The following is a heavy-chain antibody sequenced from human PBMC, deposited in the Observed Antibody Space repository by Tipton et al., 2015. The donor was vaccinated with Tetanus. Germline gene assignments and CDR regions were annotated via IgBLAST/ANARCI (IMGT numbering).Heavy chain of an antibody. Sequence: TLSLTCSVSGVSISRGDYYWSWIRQPPGKGLAWIGYIYYSGSTNYSPSLKSRVTISVDSSKNQFSLKLRSVTAADTAVYYCARGPVSGDFLRWGQGTLVTVSS. CDR2: IYYSGST. V-gene: IGHV4-30-4*01. CDR1: GVSISRGDYY. D-gene: IGHD7-27*01. CDR3: ARGPVSGDFLR. J-gene: IGHJ4*02.